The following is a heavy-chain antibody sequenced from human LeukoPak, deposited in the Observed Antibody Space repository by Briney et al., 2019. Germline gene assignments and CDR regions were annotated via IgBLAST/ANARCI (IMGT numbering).Heavy chain of an antibody. CDR1: GFTFSDYY. V-gene: IGHV3-30*03. J-gene: IGHJ4*02. D-gene: IGHD3-9*01. CDR3: ARGPDYDILADYFDY. CDR2: ISYDGSNK. Sequence: PGGSLRLSCAASGFTFSDYYMSWIRQAPGKGLEWVAVISYDGSNKFYADSVRGRFTISRDNSKNTLFLQMNSLRPEDTAVYYCARGPDYDILADYFDYWGQGTLVTVSS.